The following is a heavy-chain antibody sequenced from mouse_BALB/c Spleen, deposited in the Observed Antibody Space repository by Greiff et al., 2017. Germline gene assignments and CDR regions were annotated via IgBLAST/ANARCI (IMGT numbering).Heavy chain of an antibody. CDR3: ARGTARAWFAY. J-gene: IGHJ3*01. CDR1: GYTFTSYT. V-gene: IGHV1-4*02. Sequence: QVQLKQSAAELARPGASVKMSCKASGYTFTSYTMHWVKQRPGQGLEWIGYINPSSGYTEYNQKFKDKTTLTADKSSSTAYMQLSSLTSEDSAVYYCARGTARAWFAYWGQGTLVTVSA. D-gene: IGHD3-2*01. CDR2: INPSSGYT.